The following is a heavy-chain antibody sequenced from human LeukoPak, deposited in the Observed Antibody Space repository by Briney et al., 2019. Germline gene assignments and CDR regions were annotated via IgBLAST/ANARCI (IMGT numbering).Heavy chain of an antibody. CDR1: GYTFTGYY. Sequence: ASVKVSCEASGYTFTGYYMHWVRQAPGQGLEWMGWINPNSGGTNYAQKFQGRVTMTRDTSVSTAYMELSSLISEDTAVYYCASKLFRKYDILIDYWGQGTLVTVSS. CDR3: ASKLFRKYDILIDY. CDR2: INPNSGGT. V-gene: IGHV1-2*02. D-gene: IGHD3-9*01. J-gene: IGHJ4*02.